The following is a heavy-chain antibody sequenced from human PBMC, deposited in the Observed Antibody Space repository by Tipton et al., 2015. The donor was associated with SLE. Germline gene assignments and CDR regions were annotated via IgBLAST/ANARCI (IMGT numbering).Heavy chain of an antibody. CDR1: DGSISDYY. V-gene: IGHV4-4*07. CDR3: ASGPEGPFDI. J-gene: IGHJ3*02. Sequence: GLVKPSETLSLTCTVSDGSISDYYWTWIRQPAGEGLEWIGRIYASGSTNYNPSLRSRAAMSVDTSKSHFSLKLTSVTAADTAVYYCASGPEGPFDIWGQGTMVTVSS. D-gene: IGHD1-14*01. CDR2: IYASGST.